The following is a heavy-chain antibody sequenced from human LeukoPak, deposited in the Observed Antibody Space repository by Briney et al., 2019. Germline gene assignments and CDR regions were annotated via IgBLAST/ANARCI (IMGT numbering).Heavy chain of an antibody. J-gene: IGHJ3*02. V-gene: IGHV3-15*01. D-gene: IGHD3-10*01. Sequence: GGSLRLSCAASGFTFSNAWMSWVRQAPGKGLEWVGRIKSKTDGGTTDYAAPVKGRFTISRDDSKTTLYLQMNSLKTEDTAVYYCVTDWGSGSYILAFDMWGQGTTVTVSS. CDR1: GFTFSNAW. CDR2: IKSKTDGGTT. CDR3: VTDWGSGSYILAFDM.